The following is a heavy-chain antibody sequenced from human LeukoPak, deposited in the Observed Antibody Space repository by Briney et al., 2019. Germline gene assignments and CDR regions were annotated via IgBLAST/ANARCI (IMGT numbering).Heavy chain of an antibody. CDR1: GFTFSSYG. V-gene: IGHV3-48*02. CDR2: ISSSSSTI. Sequence: PGGSLRLSCATSGFTFSSYGINWVRQAPGKGLEWLSYISSSSSTIYYAHSVKGRFTISRDNAKNSLYLQMNSLRDEDTAVYYCARVVIAANPDAFDIWGQGTMVTVSS. D-gene: IGHD2-15*01. J-gene: IGHJ3*02. CDR3: ARVVIAANPDAFDI.